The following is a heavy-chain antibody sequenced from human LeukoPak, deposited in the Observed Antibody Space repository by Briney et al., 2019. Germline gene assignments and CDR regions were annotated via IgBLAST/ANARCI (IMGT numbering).Heavy chain of an antibody. D-gene: IGHD1-7*01. J-gene: IGHJ3*02. CDR2: IGSDYKT. CDR1: GFTFSGFA. V-gene: IGHV3-23*01. Sequence: GGSLRLSCAASGFTFSGFAMTWVRQAPGKGLEWVSSIGSDYKTHYSESVKGRFAISRDNSKSTLFLQMNSLRAEGTAVYYCARTQRDAFDIWGQGTMVTVSS. CDR3: ARTQRDAFDI.